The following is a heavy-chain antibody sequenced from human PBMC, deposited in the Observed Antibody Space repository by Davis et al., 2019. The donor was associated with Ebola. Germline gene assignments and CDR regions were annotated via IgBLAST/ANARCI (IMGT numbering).Heavy chain of an antibody. Sequence: KVSCRGSGYNFITYWIGWVRQMPGKGLEWMGIIYPGDSDTRYSPSFQAQVTISADKSISTAYLQWSSLKASDSAMYYCARQAVGPSIDYWGQGTQVTVSS. CDR3: ARQAVGPSIDY. V-gene: IGHV5-51*01. CDR1: GYNFITYW. D-gene: IGHD2-15*01. J-gene: IGHJ4*02. CDR2: IYPGDSDT.